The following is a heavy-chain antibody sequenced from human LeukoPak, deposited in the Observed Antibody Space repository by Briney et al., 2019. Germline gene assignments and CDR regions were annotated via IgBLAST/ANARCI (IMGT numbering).Heavy chain of an antibody. CDR1: GFTFSSYA. J-gene: IGHJ6*02. Sequence: PGGSLRLSCAASGFTFSSYAMSWVRQAPGKGPVWVSRISSDGSSTSYVDSVKGRFTISRDNAKNTLYLQMSSLRVDDTAIYYCAREREYCSGGRCYYNGMDVWGQGTTVTVSS. CDR2: ISSDGSST. D-gene: IGHD2-15*01. V-gene: IGHV3-74*01. CDR3: AREREYCSGGRCYYNGMDV.